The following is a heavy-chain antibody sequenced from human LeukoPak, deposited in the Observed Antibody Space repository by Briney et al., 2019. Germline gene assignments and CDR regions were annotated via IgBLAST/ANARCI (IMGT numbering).Heavy chain of an antibody. Sequence: PSETLSLTCAVSGVSVTTYYWSWIRQPPGKGLEWIGNIYYSGSSHYNPSLKSRVTISLDTSKNQLSLKLSSVTAADTAVYYCARGTPRPGMDSWGQGTLVTVSS. CDR2: IYYSGSS. CDR1: GVSVTTYY. V-gene: IGHV4-59*02. D-gene: IGHD6-6*01. J-gene: IGHJ4*02. CDR3: ARGTPRPGMDS.